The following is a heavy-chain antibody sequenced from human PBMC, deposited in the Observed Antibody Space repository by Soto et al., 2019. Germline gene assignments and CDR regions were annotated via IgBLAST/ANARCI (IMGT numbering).Heavy chain of an antibody. D-gene: IGHD5-18*01. J-gene: IGHJ4*02. V-gene: IGHV3-74*01. CDR3: AREVVGYALDH. CDR2: IHSDATYT. Sequence: EVQLVESGGGLVQPGGSLRLSCAASGFTFSNYWMHWVRQVPGKGLVWLSRIHSDATYTKYADSVKGRFTIYRDNAKNTLYLQMSSLRVEDTAVYYCAREVVGYALDHWGQGAQVTVSS. CDR1: GFTFSNYW.